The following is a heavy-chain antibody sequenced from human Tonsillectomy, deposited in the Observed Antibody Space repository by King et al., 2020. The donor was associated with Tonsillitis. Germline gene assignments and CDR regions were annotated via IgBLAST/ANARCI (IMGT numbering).Heavy chain of an antibody. CDR1: GGSFSGYY. CDR3: ARGSTGDDFWSGLNWFDP. V-gene: IGHV4-34*01. D-gene: IGHD3-3*01. Sequence: VQLQQWGAGLLKPSETLSLTCAVYGGSFSGYYWSWIRQPPGKGLEWIGEINHSGSTNYNPSLKSRVTISVDTSKNQFSLKLSSVTAADTAVYYCARGSTGDDFWSGLNWFDPWGQGTLVTVSS. J-gene: IGHJ5*02. CDR2: INHSGST.